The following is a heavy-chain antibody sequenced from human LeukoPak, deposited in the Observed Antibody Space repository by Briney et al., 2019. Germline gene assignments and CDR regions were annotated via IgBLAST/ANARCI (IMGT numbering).Heavy chain of an antibody. V-gene: IGHV4-61*02. CDR1: GGSISSGSYY. CDR3: ARDARDGYYDSSGYYYYYYMDV. J-gene: IGHJ6*03. CDR2: IYTSGST. D-gene: IGHD3-22*01. Sequence: SETLSLTCTVSGGSISSGSYYWSWIRQPAGKGLEGIGGIYTSGSTNYNPSLKSRVTISVDTSKNQFSLKLSSVTAADTAVYYCARDARDGYYDSSGYYYYYYMDVWGKGTTVTVSS.